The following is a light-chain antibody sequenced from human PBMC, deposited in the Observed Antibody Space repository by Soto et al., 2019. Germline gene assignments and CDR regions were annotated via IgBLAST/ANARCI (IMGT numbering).Light chain of an antibody. J-gene: IGKJ4*01. Sequence: EFVLTQSPGTLSLSPGERATLSCRASQTVRNNYLAWYQQKPGQAPRLLIYDASSRATGIPDRFSGGGSGTDFTLTISRLEPEDFAMYYCQQFSSYPLTVGGGTKVDIK. CDR2: DAS. CDR1: QTVRNNY. V-gene: IGKV3-20*01. CDR3: QQFSSYPLT.